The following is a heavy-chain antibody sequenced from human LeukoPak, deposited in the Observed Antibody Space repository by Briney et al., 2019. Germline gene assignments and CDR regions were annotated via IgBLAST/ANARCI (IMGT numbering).Heavy chain of an antibody. CDR3: AGQQLDPFDY. Sequence: KPSETLSLTCAVSGGSISSSSYYWGWIRQPPGKGLEWIGSIYYSGSTYYNPSLKSRVTISVDTSKNQFSLKLSSVTAADTAVYYCAGQQLDPFDYWGHGTLVTVSS. CDR1: GGSISSSSYY. CDR2: IYYSGST. V-gene: IGHV4-39*07. D-gene: IGHD6-13*01. J-gene: IGHJ4*01.